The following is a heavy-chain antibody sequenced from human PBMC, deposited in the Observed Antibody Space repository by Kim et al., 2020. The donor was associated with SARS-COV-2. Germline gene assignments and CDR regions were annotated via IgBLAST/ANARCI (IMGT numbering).Heavy chain of an antibody. CDR1: GFTFSSYW. CDR3: ARGEERAIAQDY. J-gene: IGHJ4*02. D-gene: IGHD1-26*01. CDR2: INSGGRST. V-gene: IGHV3-74*01. Sequence: GGSLRLSCAASGFTFSSYWMHWVRQAPGKGLAWVSRINSGGRSTYYADSVKGRFTISRDNAKNTLYLQMNSLRAEDTAVYYCARGEERAIAQDYWGQGTVVTVSS.